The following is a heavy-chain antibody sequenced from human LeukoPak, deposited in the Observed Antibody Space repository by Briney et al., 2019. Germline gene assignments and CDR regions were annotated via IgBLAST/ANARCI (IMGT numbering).Heavy chain of an antibody. CDR1: GGSISNYY. V-gene: IGHV4-4*07. Sequence: SETLSLTCTVSGGSISNYYWSWIRQPAGKGLDWIWRNCPSGGTNYNPSLKSRVTISVDTSTKQFYLNLTSVTAADTAVYYCARGGWYPESFQHWGQGAPVTVSS. CDR2: NCPSGGT. J-gene: IGHJ1*01. D-gene: IGHD6-19*01. CDR3: ARGGWYPESFQH.